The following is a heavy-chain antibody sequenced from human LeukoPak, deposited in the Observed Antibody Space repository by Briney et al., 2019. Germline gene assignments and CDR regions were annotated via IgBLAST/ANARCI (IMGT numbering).Heavy chain of an antibody. V-gene: IGHV1-18*04. J-gene: IGHJ4*02. D-gene: IGHD3-3*01. CDR2: ISAYNGNT. CDR1: GYAFNTYG. Sequence: ASVKVSCTASGYAFNTYGISWVRPAPGQGLEWVGFISAYNGNTHYAQMLQGRVTMTTDTSTNTAYMELRSLRAEDTAVYYCAKTTPAKLLRFLEWLLNYFDYWGQGTLVTVSS. CDR3: AKTTPAKLLRFLEWLLNYFDY.